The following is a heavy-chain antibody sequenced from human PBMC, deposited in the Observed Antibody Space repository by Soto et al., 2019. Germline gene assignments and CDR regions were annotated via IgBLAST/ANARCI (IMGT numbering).Heavy chain of an antibody. D-gene: IGHD2-8*01. CDR3: ARGRSYCTNGVCYVNQYYYYYYMDV. V-gene: IGHV4-34*01. CDR2: INHSGST. Sequence: PSETLSLTCAVYGGSFSGYYWSWIRQPPGKGLEWIGEINHSGSTNYNPSLKSRVTISVDTSKNQFSLKLSSVTAADTAVYYCARGRSYCTNGVCYVNQYYYYYYMDVWGKGTTVTVSS. CDR1: GGSFSGYY. J-gene: IGHJ6*03.